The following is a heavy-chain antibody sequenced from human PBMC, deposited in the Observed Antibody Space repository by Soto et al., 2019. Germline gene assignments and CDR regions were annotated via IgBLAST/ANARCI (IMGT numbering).Heavy chain of an antibody. CDR2: ISYDGSNK. V-gene: IGHV3-30-3*01. Sequence: SLRLSCAASGFTFSSYAMHWVRQAPGKGLEWVAVISYDGSNKYYADSVKGRFTISRDNSKNTLYLQMNSLRAEDTAVYYCARSPLNSSGYYSDYWGQGTLVTVSS. CDR1: GFTFSSYA. J-gene: IGHJ4*02. CDR3: ARSPLNSSGYYSDY. D-gene: IGHD3-22*01.